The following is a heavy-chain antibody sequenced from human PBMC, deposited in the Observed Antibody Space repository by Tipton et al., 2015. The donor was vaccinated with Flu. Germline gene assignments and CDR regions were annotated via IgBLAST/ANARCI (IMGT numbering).Heavy chain of an antibody. V-gene: IGHV3-7*01. CDR1: GFTFSASW. D-gene: IGHD2-8*01. J-gene: IGHJ4*02. Sequence: VQLVQSGGGLVQPGGSLRLSCAASGFTFSASWMSWVRQAPGKGLEWVATVNGDGSGTYYVESVKGRFTISRDSAKSSLYLQLNSLRVEDTAVYYCASLGNAYWGQGTLVTVSS. CDR2: VNGDGSGT. CDR3: ASLGNAY.